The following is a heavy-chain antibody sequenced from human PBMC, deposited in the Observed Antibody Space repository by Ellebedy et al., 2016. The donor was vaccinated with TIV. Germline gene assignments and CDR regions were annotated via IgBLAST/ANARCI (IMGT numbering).Heavy chain of an antibody. Sequence: PGGSLRLSCVGSGFTFSSYAMSWVRQAPGKGLEWVSTIGGSGDAIHYADSVKGRFTISRDNFKNTLCLQMNSLRAEDTAVYYCANYKNTGGSVWRSDAFDVWGQGTMVTVSS. J-gene: IGHJ3*01. CDR1: GFTFSSYA. D-gene: IGHD6-19*01. CDR2: IGGSGDAI. CDR3: ANYKNTGGSVWRSDAFDV. V-gene: IGHV3-23*01.